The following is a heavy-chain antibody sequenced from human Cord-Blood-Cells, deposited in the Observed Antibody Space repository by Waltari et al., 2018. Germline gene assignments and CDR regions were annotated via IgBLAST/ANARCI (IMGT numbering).Heavy chain of an antibody. CDR1: GFTFSSYS. V-gene: IGHV3-21*01. J-gene: IGHJ4*02. Sequence: EVQLVESGGGLVKPGGSLRLSCAASGFTFSSYSMNWVRQAPGKGLEWVSSISSSSSYIYYADSGKGRFTISRDNAKNSLYLQMNSLRAEDTAVYYCARGPSSSGYYFDYWGQGTLVTVSS. D-gene: IGHD6-6*01. CDR2: ISSSSSYI. CDR3: ARGPSSSGYYFDY.